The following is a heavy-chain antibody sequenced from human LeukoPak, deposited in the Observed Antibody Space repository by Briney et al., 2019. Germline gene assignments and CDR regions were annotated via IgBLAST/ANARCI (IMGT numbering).Heavy chain of an antibody. CDR3: ARGERYSYDSSGPKSSDALDI. CDR2: IKADGREK. J-gene: IGHJ3*02. CDR1: GFSFSNYA. V-gene: IGHV3-7*01. D-gene: IGHD3-22*01. Sequence: PGGSLRLSCVVSGFSFSNYAMSWVRQAPGKGLECVATIKADGREKYYVDSVKGRFTISRDNGKNLVYLQVSSLRAEDTAVYYCARGERYSYDSSGPKSSDALDIWGQGTMVTVSS.